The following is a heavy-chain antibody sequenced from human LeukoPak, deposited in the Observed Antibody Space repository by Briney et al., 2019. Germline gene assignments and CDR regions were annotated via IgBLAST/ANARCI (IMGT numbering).Heavy chain of an antibody. CDR2: LRGNGDT. Sequence: PGGSLTLSCAASGFTFSTYAMSWVREAPARGLEWASSLRGNGDTFYADSVKGRFTLSRDDSRNTVYLQLNNLRVEDTAVYYCAKANWVSNADAVSWGQGTVVTVSS. CDR1: GFTFSTYA. J-gene: IGHJ4*02. CDR3: AKANWVSNADAVS. V-gene: IGHV3-23*01. D-gene: IGHD1-1*01.